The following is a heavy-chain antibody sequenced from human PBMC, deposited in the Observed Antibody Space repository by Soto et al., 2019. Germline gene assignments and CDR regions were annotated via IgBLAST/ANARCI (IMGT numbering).Heavy chain of an antibody. J-gene: IGHJ6*02. V-gene: IGHV3-30*18. Sequence: GGSLRLSCAASGFTFSSYVMHWVRQSPGKGLEWVAVISYDGSNKYYADSVKGRFTISRDNSKNTLYLQMNSLRAEDTAVYYCAKIVAGDYDFWSGYYSYGMDVWGQGTTVTVSS. CDR3: AKIVAGDYDFWSGYYSYGMDV. CDR1: GFTFSSYV. D-gene: IGHD3-3*01. CDR2: ISYDGSNK.